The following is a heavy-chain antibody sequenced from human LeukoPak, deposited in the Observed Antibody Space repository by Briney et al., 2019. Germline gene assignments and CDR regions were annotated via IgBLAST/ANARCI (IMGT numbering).Heavy chain of an antibody. CDR3: ARNQGKDAFDI. V-gene: IGHV1-2*02. CDR2: ITPNSGGT. CDR1: GYTFTAYY. D-gene: IGHD4-23*01. J-gene: IGHJ3*02. Sequence: ASVKVSCKASGYTFTAYYMHWVRQAPGQGLEWMGWITPNSGGTKYAQRFQGRVTMTRDTSISTAYMELSGLRSDDTAVYYCARNQGKDAFDIWGQGTLVTVSS.